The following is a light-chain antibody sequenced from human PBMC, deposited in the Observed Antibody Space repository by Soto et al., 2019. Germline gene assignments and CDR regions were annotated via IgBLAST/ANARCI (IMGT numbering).Light chain of an antibody. Sequence: QSVLTQPASVSGSPGQSITISCTGTSSDLGDYNYVSWYQHHPGKAPKLMIYEVSNRPSGVSDRFSGSKSGNTASLTISGLQAEDEGDYYCSSYTSSSTLVFAGGTKLTVL. CDR1: SSDLGDYNY. J-gene: IGLJ2*01. V-gene: IGLV2-14*01. CDR3: SSYTSSSTLV. CDR2: EVS.